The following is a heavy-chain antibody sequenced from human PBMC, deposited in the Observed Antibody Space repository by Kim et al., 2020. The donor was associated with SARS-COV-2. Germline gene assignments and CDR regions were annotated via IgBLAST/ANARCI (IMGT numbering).Heavy chain of an antibody. Sequence: GGSLRLSCAASGFTFSSYAMHWVRQAPGKGLEWVAVISYDGSNKYYADSVKGRFTISRDNSKNTLYLQMNSLRAEDTAVYYCARGHSIAVATGAYWGQGTLVTVSS. J-gene: IGHJ4*02. D-gene: IGHD6-19*01. V-gene: IGHV3-30-3*01. CDR2: ISYDGSNK. CDR1: GFTFSSYA. CDR3: ARGHSIAVATGAY.